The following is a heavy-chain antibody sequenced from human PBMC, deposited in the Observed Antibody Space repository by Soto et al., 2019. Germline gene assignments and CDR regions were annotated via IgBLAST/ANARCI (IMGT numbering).Heavy chain of an antibody. CDR1: GGTFSSYA. J-gene: IGHJ3*02. D-gene: IGHD3-22*01. CDR2: IIPIFGTA. V-gene: IGHV1-69*13. CDR3: ARANYYDSSGYLDAFDI. Sequence: SVKVPCKASGGTFSSYAISWVRQAPGQGLEWMGGIIPIFGTANYAQKFQGRVTITADESTSTAYMELSSLRSEDTAVYYCARANYYDSSGYLDAFDIWGQGTMVTVSS.